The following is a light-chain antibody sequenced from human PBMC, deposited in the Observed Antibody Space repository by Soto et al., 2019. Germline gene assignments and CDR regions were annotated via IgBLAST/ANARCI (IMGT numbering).Light chain of an antibody. J-gene: IGKJ5*01. CDR2: DAS. CDR3: QQRSNWPPLT. CDR1: QSVSSY. Sequence: EIVLTQSPATLSLSPGERATLSCRASQSVSSYLAWYQQKPGQAPRLLIYDASNRATGIPARSSGSGSGTDFTLTISSLEPEDFAVYYCQQRSNWPPLTFGQGTRLEI. V-gene: IGKV3-11*01.